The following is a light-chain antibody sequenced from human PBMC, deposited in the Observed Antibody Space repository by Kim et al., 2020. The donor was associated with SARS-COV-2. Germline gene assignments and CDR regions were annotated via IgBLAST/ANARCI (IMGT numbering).Light chain of an antibody. CDR1: QSVSSN. J-gene: IGKJ4*01. CDR3: QQYKSWPLT. V-gene: IGKV3-15*01. Sequence: VSPGERATRSFRARQSVSSNVAWYQQKPGQAPRLLIYDASTRATGIPARFSGTGSGTEFSLTISSLQSEDCAVYYCQQYKSWPLTFGGGTKVDIK. CDR2: DAS.